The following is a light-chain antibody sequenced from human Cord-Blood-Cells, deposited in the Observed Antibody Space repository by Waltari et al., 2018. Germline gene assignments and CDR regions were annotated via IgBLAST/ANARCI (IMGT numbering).Light chain of an antibody. CDR3: QQYYSTPLA. CDR2: WAS. Sequence: DMVMTQSPASLAVPLGERATINCKSSQTVLYSSNNKNYLAWYQQKPGQPPTLLLYWASTRESGVPDRFSGSGSGTDFTLTISSLQAEDVAVYYCQQYYSTPLAFGPGTKVDIK. J-gene: IGKJ3*01. CDR1: QTVLYSSNNKNY. V-gene: IGKV4-1*01.